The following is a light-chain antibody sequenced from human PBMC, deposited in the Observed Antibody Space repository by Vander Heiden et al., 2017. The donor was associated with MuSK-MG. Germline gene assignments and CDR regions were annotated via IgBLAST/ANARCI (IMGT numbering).Light chain of an antibody. CDR3: QQYGSYPLT. CDR1: QSVSSW. J-gene: IGKJ4*01. CDR2: KAS. Sequence: DIQMTQSPSTLSASVGDRVTITCRASQSVSSWLAWYQQKPGKAPKLLIYKASGLQSGVPSRFSGSGSGTEFTLTISSLQPDDFATYSCQQYGSYPLTFGGGTKVEIK. V-gene: IGKV1-5*03.